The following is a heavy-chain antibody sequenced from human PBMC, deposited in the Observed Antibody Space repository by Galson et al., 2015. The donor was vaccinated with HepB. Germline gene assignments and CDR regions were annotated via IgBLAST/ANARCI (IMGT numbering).Heavy chain of an antibody. V-gene: IGHV1-8*01. Sequence: SVKVSCKASGYTFTSYDINWVRQATGQGLEWMGWMNPNSGNTGYAQKFQGRVTMTRNTSISTAYMELSSLRSEGTAVYYCARGRDVLLWFEALGPPRYYFDYWGQGTLVTVSS. D-gene: IGHD3-10*01. J-gene: IGHJ4*02. CDR2: MNPNSGNT. CDR1: GYTFTSYD. CDR3: ARGRDVLLWFEALGPPRYYFDY.